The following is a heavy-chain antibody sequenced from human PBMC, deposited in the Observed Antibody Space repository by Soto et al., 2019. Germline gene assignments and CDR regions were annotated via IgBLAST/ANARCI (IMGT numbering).Heavy chain of an antibody. CDR1: GGTFSSYA. D-gene: IGHD2-2*01. V-gene: IGHV1-69*01. J-gene: IGHJ6*02. CDR2: IIPISGTA. Sequence: QVQLVQSGAEVKKPGSSVKVSCKASGGTFSSYAISWVRQAPGQGLEWMGGIIPISGTANYAQKFQGRVTITADESTSTAYMELSSLRSEETAVYDCARAQGSSTSLEIYYYYYYGMDVWGQGTTVTVSS. CDR3: ARAQGSSTSLEIYYYYYYGMDV.